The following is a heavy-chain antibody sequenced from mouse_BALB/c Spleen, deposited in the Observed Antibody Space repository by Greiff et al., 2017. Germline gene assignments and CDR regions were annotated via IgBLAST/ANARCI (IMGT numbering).Heavy chain of an antibody. CDR3: ARQGDYEGFAY. CDR2: ISSGGSYT. CDR1: GFTFSSYG. D-gene: IGHD2-4*01. J-gene: IGHJ3*01. V-gene: IGHV5-6*01. Sequence: EVQLVESGGDLVKPGGSLKLSCAASGFTFSSYGMSWVRQTPDKRLAWVATISSGGSYTYSPDSVKGRFTISRDNAKNTLYLQMSSLKSEDTAMYYCARQGDYEGFAYWGQGTLVTVSA.